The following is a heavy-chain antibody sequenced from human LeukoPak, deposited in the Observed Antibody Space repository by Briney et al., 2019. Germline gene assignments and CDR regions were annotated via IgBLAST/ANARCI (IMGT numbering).Heavy chain of an antibody. V-gene: IGHV4-39*01. CDR2: IYYSGST. D-gene: IGHD6-19*01. J-gene: IGHJ5*02. CDR1: GGSISSSSYY. CDR3: ARAAVAGTIWFDP. Sequence: SEALSLTCTVSGGSISSSSYYWGWIRQPPGKGLEWIGSIYYSGSTYYNPSLKSRVTISVDTSKNQFSLKLSSVTAADTAVYYCARAAVAGTIWFDPWGQGTLVTVSS.